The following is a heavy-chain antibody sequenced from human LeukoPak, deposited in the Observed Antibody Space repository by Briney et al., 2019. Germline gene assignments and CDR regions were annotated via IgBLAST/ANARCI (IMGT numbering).Heavy chain of an antibody. D-gene: IGHD4-23*01. V-gene: IGHV3-7*01. CDR2: VNPDGNEK. CDR1: GFIFSSYW. CDR3: ARGRPHGNDY. Sequence: GGSLRLSCAASGFIFSSYWMSWVRQAPGKGLEWVAKVNPDGNEKYYVDSVRGRFTISKDNPKNSVYLQMNSLRVEDTAVYYCARGRPHGNDYWGQGTLVTVSS. J-gene: IGHJ4*02.